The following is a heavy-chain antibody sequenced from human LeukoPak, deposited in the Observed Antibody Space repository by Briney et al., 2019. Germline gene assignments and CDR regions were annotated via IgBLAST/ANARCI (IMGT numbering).Heavy chain of an antibody. D-gene: IGHD5-18*01. J-gene: IGHJ4*02. CDR3: ARRYSYGDFDY. Sequence: SETLSLTCAVSGGSFSGYYWSWIRQPPGKGLEWIGEINHSGSTNYNPSLKSRVTISVDTSKNQFSLKLSSVTAADTAVYYCARRYSYGDFDYWGQGTLVTVSS. CDR2: INHSGST. CDR1: GGSFSGYY. V-gene: IGHV4-34*01.